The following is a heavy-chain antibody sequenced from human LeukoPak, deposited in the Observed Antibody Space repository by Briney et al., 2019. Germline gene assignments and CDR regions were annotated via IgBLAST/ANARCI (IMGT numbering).Heavy chain of an antibody. D-gene: IGHD3-3*01. CDR2: IGGSGGST. J-gene: IGHJ4*02. CDR3: AKNGLRFLEWLSSFDY. V-gene: IGHV3-23*01. Sequence: GGSLRLSCAASGFTFSSYAMSWVRQAPGKGLEWVSAIGGSGGSTYYADSVKGRFTISRDNSKNTLYLQMNSLRAEDTAVYYCAKNGLRFLEWLSSFDYWGQGTLVTVSS. CDR1: GFTFSSYA.